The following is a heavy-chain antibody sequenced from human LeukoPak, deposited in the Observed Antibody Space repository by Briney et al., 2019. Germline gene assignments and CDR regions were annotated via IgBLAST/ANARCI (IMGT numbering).Heavy chain of an antibody. Sequence: SETLTLTCTVSGDSINGYYWSWVRQPPGRGLEWIGYIYFSGSSRYNPSLESRLTLSVATSKNQFSLNLNSVTAADTAVYYCVRHDNGYFHYWGQGTLVTVSS. V-gene: IGHV4-59*08. D-gene: IGHD2-8*01. J-gene: IGHJ4*02. CDR3: VRHDNGYFHY. CDR1: GDSINGYY. CDR2: IYFSGSS.